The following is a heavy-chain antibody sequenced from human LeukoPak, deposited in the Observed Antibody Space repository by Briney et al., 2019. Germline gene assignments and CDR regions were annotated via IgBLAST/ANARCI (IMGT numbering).Heavy chain of an antibody. CDR3: ACMITFGGGYYFDY. Sequence: GGALQIPSTGAPYSSTSSWMGWVGHMARKGLEWMGIHYHGDSDNGYSAFFQGQVTIEAHKSTSTAYMQWSSLKDSDTSMYYCACMITFGGGYYFDYWGQGTLVTVSS. CDR1: PYSSTSSW. V-gene: IGHV5-51*01. J-gene: IGHJ4*02. D-gene: IGHD3-16*01. CDR2: HYHGDSDN.